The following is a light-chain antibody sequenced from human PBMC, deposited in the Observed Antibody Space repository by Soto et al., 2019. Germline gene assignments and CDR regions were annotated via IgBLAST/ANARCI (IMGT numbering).Light chain of an antibody. V-gene: IGKV3-11*01. Sequence: EIVLTQSPATLSLSPGERATLSCRASQSISSYLAWYQQKPGQAPSLIIYDSSNRATGIPARFSGSGSGTDITLTISSIETEDCSVYYCQQLSNGPALTFGQRTKLEIK. CDR1: QSISSY. J-gene: IGKJ2*01. CDR3: QQLSNGPALT. CDR2: DSS.